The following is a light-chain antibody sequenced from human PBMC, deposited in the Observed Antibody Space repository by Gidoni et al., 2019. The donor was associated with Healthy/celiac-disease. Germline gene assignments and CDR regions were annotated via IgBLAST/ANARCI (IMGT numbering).Light chain of an antibody. Sequence: QMTQSPSSLSASVGDRVTITCRASQSISSYLNWYQQKPGKAPKLLIYAASSLQSGVPSRFSGXXXGTXFXLTIXXLQXXDFXTXYCXXXYXXXVFXXXTKVEIK. CDR1: QSISSY. CDR3: XXXYXXXV. V-gene: IGKV1-39*01. CDR2: AAS. J-gene: IGKJ4*01.